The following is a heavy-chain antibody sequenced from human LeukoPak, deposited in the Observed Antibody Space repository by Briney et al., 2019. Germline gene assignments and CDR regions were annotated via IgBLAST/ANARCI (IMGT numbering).Heavy chain of an antibody. J-gene: IGHJ4*02. CDR1: GFTFSSSA. CDR2: ISNNGGYT. V-gene: IGHV3-23*01. Sequence: GRSLRLSCVASGFTFSSSAMSWVRQAPGKGLEWVSAISNNGGYTYYADSVKGRFTISRDNSKNTLYLEMSSLRAEDTAAYYCARPTTASTIYEYYFDYWGQGTLVTVSS. D-gene: IGHD4-11*01. CDR3: ARPTTASTIYEYYFDY.